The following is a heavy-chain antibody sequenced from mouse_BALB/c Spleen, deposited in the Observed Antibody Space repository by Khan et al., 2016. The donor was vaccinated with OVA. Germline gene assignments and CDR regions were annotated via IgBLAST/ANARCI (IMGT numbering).Heavy chain of an antibody. CDR2: ISSGSKTT. CDR1: GFTFSGFG. D-gene: IGHD1-2*01. CDR3: ARTGYYYFDY. V-gene: IGHV5-17*02. Sequence: EVQLVESGGGLVQPGGSRKLSCAASGFTFSGFGMHWVRQAPEKGLEWVAYISSGSKTTYYADTVKGRFNISRDNHKNNLIRHMASQRSEDTAMYFCARTGYYYFDYWGQGTTLTVSS. J-gene: IGHJ2*01.